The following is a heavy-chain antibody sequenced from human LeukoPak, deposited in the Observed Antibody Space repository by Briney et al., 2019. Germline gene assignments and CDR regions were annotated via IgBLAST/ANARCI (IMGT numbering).Heavy chain of an antibody. CDR2: IAGGDEST. CDR3: ARGVYWSLDY. J-gene: IGHJ4*02. Sequence: GSLRLSCAISGFIFNTNGMNWVRQSPGKGLEWLATIAGGDESTYYADSVKGRFAISRDNSKNTVFLHMNSLKVEDTAVYYCARGVYWSLDYWGQGTPVTVSS. V-gene: IGHV3-23*01. D-gene: IGHD1-1*01. CDR1: GFIFNTNG.